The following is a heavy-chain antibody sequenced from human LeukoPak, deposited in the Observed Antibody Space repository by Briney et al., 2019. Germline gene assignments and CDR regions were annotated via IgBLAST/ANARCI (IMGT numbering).Heavy chain of an antibody. V-gene: IGHV3-21*01. CDR1: GFTFSSYS. CDR3: ARAAPSIAAAGKVLDY. Sequence: GGSLRLSCAASGFTFSSYSMNWVRQALGKGLEWVSSISSSSSYIYYADSVKGRFTISRDNAKNSLYLQMNSLRAEDTAVYYCARAAPSIAAAGKVLDYWGQGTLVTVSS. CDR2: ISSSSSYI. J-gene: IGHJ4*02. D-gene: IGHD6-13*01.